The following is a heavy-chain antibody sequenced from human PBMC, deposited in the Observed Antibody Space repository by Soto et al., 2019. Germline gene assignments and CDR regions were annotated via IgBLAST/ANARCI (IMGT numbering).Heavy chain of an antibody. CDR1: GGSFSGYY. J-gene: IGHJ6*03. CDR3: ARYHYYGSGSYYAPNLGYYMDV. Sequence: SETLSLTCAVYGGSFSGYYWSWIRQPPGKGLEWIGEINHSGSTNYNPSLKSRVTISVDTSKNQCSLKLSSVTAADTAVYYCARYHYYGSGSYYAPNLGYYMDVWGKGTTVTVSS. V-gene: IGHV4-34*01. D-gene: IGHD3-10*01. CDR2: INHSGST.